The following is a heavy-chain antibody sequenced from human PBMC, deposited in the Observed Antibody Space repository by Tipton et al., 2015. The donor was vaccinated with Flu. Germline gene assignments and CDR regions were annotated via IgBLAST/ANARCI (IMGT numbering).Heavy chain of an antibody. CDR2: IYPSGTT. D-gene: IGHD4/OR15-4a*01. CDR1: SGSIRSTNYF. Sequence: TLSLTCTVSSGSIRSTNYFCAWIRQPPGKRLELIGSIYPSGTTYYNPSLKSRVTIAEGTSMNQFSLRLRSVTAADTAVYYCARAVYGAFDAFDIWGRGTMVTVSS. V-gene: IGHV4-39*07. CDR3: ARAVYGAFDAFDI. J-gene: IGHJ3*02.